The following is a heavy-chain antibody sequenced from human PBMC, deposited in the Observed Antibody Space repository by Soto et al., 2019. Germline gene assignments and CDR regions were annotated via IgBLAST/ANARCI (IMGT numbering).Heavy chain of an antibody. D-gene: IGHD6-6*01. CDR1: GFTFSSYA. CDR3: AKGKSYSSSSFDY. Sequence: GGSLRLSCAASGFTFSSYAMSWVRQAPGKGLEWVSAISGSGGSTYYADSVKGRFTISRDNSKNTLYPQMNSLRAEDTAVYYCAKGKSYSSSSFDYWGQGTLVTVSS. V-gene: IGHV3-23*01. J-gene: IGHJ4*02. CDR2: ISGSGGST.